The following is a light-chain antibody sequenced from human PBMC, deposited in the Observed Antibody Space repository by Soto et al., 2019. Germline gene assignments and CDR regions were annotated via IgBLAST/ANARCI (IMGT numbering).Light chain of an antibody. CDR3: KQRSNWPRGT. V-gene: IGKV3-11*01. J-gene: IGKJ4*01. Sequence: EIVLTQSPATLSLSPGERATLSCRASQSVSSYLAWYQQKPGQAPRLLIYDASNRATGIPARFSGSGSGTDFTLTISSLEPEDFAVYYCKQRSNWPRGTFGGGTKVEIK. CDR2: DAS. CDR1: QSVSSY.